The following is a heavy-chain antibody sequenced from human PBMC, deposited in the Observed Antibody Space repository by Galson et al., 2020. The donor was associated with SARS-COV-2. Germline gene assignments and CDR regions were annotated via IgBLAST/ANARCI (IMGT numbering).Heavy chain of an antibody. J-gene: IGHJ6*03. D-gene: IGHD1-26*01. CDR1: RGTFRSYA. CDR3: ARAPWSGSYHLLEYYYYYMDV. V-gene: IGHV1-69*05. CDR2: IIPIFGTA. Sequence: ASVTVSCKASRGTFRSYAISWVRQAPGQGLEWMGGIIPIFGTANYAQQFQGRVTITTDESTSTAYMELSSLRSEDTAVYYCARAPWSGSYHLLEYYYYYMDVWGKGTTVTVSS.